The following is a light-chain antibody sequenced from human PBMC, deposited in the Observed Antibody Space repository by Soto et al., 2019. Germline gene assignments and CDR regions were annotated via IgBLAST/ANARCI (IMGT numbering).Light chain of an antibody. CDR2: SAS. CDR1: QGISSE. Sequence: AIQMTQSPSSVSASVGDRVTITCRASQGISSEVGWYQQKPGKAPKLLIYSASSLQSGVPSRFSGSGAGKDFILTISGLQPEDSATYFYLQDFTYPRTFGQGTKV. J-gene: IGKJ1*01. CDR3: LQDFTYPRT. V-gene: IGKV1-6*01.